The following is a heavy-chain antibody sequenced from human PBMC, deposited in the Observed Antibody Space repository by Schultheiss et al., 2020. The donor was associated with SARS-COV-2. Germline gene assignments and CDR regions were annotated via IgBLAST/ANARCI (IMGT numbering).Heavy chain of an antibody. CDR2: INHSGST. V-gene: IGHV4-34*01. D-gene: IGHD4-17*01. CDR3: ARGSAVTTSNWFDP. J-gene: IGHJ5*02. CDR1: GFTFSDYY. Sequence: GSLRLSCAASGFTFSDYYMSWIRQAPGKGLEWIGEINHSGSTNYNPSLKSRVTISVDTSKNQFSLKLSSVTAADTAVYYCARGSAVTTSNWFDPWGQGTLVTVSS.